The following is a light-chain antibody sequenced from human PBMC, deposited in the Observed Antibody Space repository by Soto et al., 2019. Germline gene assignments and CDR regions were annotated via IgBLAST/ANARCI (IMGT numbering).Light chain of an antibody. CDR3: TSDTGSVTPHV. Sequence: QSALAQPPTVTAAPGQSIPISCTGSNRDAGSYNLVSWYQHRPGKAPKLMIYVVGKRLSGVSSRFSGSKSGNTASLTISGLQSEFVVDYSSTSDTGSVTPHVSGPGTKV. J-gene: IGLJ1*01. CDR1: NRDAGSYNL. V-gene: IGLV2-23*02. CDR2: VVG.